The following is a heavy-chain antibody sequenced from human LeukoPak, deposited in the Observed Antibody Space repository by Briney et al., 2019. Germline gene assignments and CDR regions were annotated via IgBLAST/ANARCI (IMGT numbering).Heavy chain of an antibody. CDR2: INHSGST. J-gene: IGHJ6*03. CDR1: GGSFSGYY. D-gene: IGHD2-2*01. CDR3: ARGIVVVPAAEEPYYYYMDV. Sequence: SETLSPACAVYGGSFSGYYWSWIRQPPGKGLERIGEINHSGSTNYNPSLKSRVTISVDTSKNQFSLKLSSVTAADTAVYYCARGIVVVPAAEEPYYYYMDVWGKGTTVTVSS. V-gene: IGHV4-34*01.